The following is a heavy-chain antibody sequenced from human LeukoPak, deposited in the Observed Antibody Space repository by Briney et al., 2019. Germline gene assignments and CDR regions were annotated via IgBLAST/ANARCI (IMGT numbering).Heavy chain of an antibody. V-gene: IGHV3-33*04. CDR1: GFIFSHYG. CDR2: IWSEGSNR. Sequence: PGGSLRLSCVASGFIFSHYGMHWVRQAPGKGLEWVAVIWSEGSNRFYAGSVKGRFTISRDNSQNTVFLQMNSLRAEDTAMYYCARDAQRGFDYSNSLKYWGHGILVTVSS. D-gene: IGHD4-11*01. CDR3: ARDAQRGFDYSNSLKY. J-gene: IGHJ4*01.